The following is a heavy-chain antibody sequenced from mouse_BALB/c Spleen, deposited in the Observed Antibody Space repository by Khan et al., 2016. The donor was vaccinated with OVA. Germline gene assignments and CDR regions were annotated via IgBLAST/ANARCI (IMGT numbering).Heavy chain of an antibody. V-gene: IGHV1S137*01. J-gene: IGHJ2*01. Sequence: VQLQQSGPELVRPGESVKISCKGSGYTFTDYAMHWVKQSHAKSLEWIGVISIYYENTNYNQKFKGKATMTVDKSSRTAYMELARLTSEGSAILYCARGGQWVRRGGVNSDYWGQGTTLTVSS. D-gene: IGHD2-2*01. CDR1: GYTFTDYA. CDR2: ISIYYENT. CDR3: ARGGQWVRRGGVNSDY.